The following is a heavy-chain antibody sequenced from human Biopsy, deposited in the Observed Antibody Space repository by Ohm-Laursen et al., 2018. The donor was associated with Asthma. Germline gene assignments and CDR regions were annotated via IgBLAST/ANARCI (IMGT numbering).Heavy chain of an antibody. J-gene: IGHJ6*04. CDR1: GYTFTSYY. CDR2: INPFGGSS. V-gene: IGHV1-46*01. CDR3: AREATSGEVPFGYFYALDV. Sequence: GAPVKVSCTASGYTFTSYYMHWLRQAPGHELEWMGMINPFGGSSNFAQKFQCSLTMTSDTSTRTVYMELSSLRSEDTAVYYCAREATSGEVPFGYFYALDVWGEGTTVTVSS. D-gene: IGHD3-3*01.